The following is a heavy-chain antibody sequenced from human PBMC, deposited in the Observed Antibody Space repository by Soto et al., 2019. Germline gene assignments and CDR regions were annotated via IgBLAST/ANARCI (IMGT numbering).Heavy chain of an antibody. D-gene: IGHD3-22*01. J-gene: IGHJ4*02. V-gene: IGHV5-51*01. CDR3: ARALTYYYDRSGYFDY. Sequence: GESLKISCKGSGYSFTRNWIAWVRRMPGKGLEWMGIIHPADSHTTYNPSFQGQVTMSADRSISTAYLLWGSLEASDTAIYYCARALTYYYDRSGYFDYWAQGTSVTGSS. CDR2: IHPADSHT. CDR1: GYSFTRNW.